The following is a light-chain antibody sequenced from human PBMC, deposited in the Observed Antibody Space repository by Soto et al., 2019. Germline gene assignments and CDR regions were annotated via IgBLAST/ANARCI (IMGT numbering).Light chain of an antibody. V-gene: IGKV3-11*01. CDR3: QQYSNWPPVT. CDR2: DAS. CDR1: QSVNSY. Sequence: EIVLTQSPATLSLSPGERATLSCRASQSVNSYLAWYQQKPGQAPRLLIYDASNRATGIPARFSGSGSGTDFTLTISSLESEDVAVYYCQQYSNWPPVTFGGGTKVEIK. J-gene: IGKJ4*01.